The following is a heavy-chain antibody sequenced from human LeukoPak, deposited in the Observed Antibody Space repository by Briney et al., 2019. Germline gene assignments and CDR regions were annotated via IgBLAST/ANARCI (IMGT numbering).Heavy chain of an antibody. CDR2: MYYRGST. Sequence: SETLSLTCAVSGGSISSSSHYWGWIRQPPGKGLEWIGSMYYRGSTYHNPSLKSRVTISVDTSKNQFSLKLSSVTAADTAVYYCATTTIRLGYWGQGTLVTVSS. J-gene: IGHJ4*02. CDR1: GGSISSSSHY. D-gene: IGHD1-26*01. CDR3: ATTTIRLGY. V-gene: IGHV4-39*07.